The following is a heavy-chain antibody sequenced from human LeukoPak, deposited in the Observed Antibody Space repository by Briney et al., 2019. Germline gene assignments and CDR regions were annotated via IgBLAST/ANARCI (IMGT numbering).Heavy chain of an antibody. J-gene: IGHJ4*02. V-gene: IGHV1-18*01. CDR3: ARLITIFGVVND. CDR1: GYTLTSSD. CDR2: ISAYNGNT. D-gene: IGHD3-3*01. Sequence: ASVKVSCKASGYTLTSSDINWVRQAPRQGLEWMGWISAYNGNTNYAQKLQGRVTMTTDTSTSTAYMELRSLRSDDTAVYYCARLITIFGVVNDWGQGTLVTVSS.